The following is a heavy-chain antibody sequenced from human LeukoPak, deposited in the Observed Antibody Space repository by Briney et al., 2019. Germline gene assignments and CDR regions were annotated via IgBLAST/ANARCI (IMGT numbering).Heavy chain of an antibody. CDR2: ISAYNGNT. CDR1: GFTFSDHY. V-gene: IGHV1-18*04. J-gene: IGHJ4*02. CDR3: ARSPVAGTRFFDY. D-gene: IGHD6-19*01. Sequence: ASLKVSCKTSGFTFSDHYMHWLRQAPGQGLEWMGWISAYNGNTNYAQKLQGRVTMTTDTSTSTAYMELRSLRSDDTAVYYCARSPVAGTRFFDYWGQGTLVTVSS.